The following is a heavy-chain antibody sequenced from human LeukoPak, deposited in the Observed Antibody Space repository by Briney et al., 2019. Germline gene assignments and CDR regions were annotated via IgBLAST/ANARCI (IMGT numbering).Heavy chain of an antibody. D-gene: IGHD3-22*01. CDR3: ARHYDISRYYYSFDY. Sequence: PSETLSLTCSVSGGSVSSYYWSWIRQPPGKGLEWIGYVYYTGSTNYNPSLKSRVTMFEDKSKNQFSLRLYSVTAADTAVYFCARHYDISRYYYSFDYWGQGTLVTVSS. CDR2: VYYTGST. V-gene: IGHV4-59*08. J-gene: IGHJ4*02. CDR1: GGSVSSYY.